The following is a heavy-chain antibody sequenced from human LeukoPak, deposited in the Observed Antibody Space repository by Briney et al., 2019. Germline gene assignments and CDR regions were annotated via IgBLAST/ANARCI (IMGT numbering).Heavy chain of an antibody. J-gene: IGHJ4*02. CDR1: GFSSSSYW. Sequence: GGSLRLSCSASGFSSSSYWMSWVRQAPGKGLEGVAHINEDGSEKYYVDPVKGRFFISRDNAAKSLSLQMNRLRDADTAVYYCARVSVGAPAFDYWGQGNLVTVSS. CDR3: ARVSVGAPAFDY. V-gene: IGHV3-7*01. CDR2: INEDGSEK. D-gene: IGHD1-26*01.